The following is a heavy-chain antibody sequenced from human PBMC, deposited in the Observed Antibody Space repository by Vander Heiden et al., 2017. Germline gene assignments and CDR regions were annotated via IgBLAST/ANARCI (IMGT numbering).Heavy chain of an antibody. CDR3: AYCGGDCYSEPGYYYYGMDV. J-gene: IGHJ6*02. Sequence: VESGGGLVQPGGSLRLSCAASGFTFSSYSMNWVRQAPGKGLEWVSYISSSSSTIYYADSVKGRFTISRDNAKNSLYLQMNSLRDEDTAVYYCAYCGGDCYSEPGYYYYGMDVWGQGTTVTVSS. V-gene: IGHV3-48*02. D-gene: IGHD2-21*02. CDR2: ISSSSSTI. CDR1: GFTFSSYS.